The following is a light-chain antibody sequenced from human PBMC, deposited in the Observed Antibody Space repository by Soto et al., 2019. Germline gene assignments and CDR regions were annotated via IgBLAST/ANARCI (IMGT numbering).Light chain of an antibody. V-gene: IGLV2-8*01. CDR1: SSDVGGYDY. Sequence: QSALTQPPSASGSPGQSVTISCTGTSSDVGGYDYVSWYQQHLGKAPKLMIYEVTKRASGVPDRFSGSKSGNTASLTVSGLQAEDEAEYYCSSYAGSNTDVVFGGGTKLTVL. CDR2: EVT. CDR3: SSYAGSNTDVV. J-gene: IGLJ2*01.